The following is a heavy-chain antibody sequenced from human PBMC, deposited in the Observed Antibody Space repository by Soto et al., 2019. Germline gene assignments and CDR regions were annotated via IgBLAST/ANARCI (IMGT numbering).Heavy chain of an antibody. D-gene: IGHD2-2*01. J-gene: IGHJ6*02. V-gene: IGHV1-69*01. Sequence: QVQLVQSGAEVKKPGSSVKVSCKASGGTFSSSAISWVRQAPGQGLEWMGGIIPISDTTNYAQKFQGRVTITADESTSTAYMALSSLRSEDTAVYYCARSQGSSTSLEVYYYYYYGMEVWGQGTTVTFSS. CDR1: GGTFSSSA. CDR3: ARSQGSSTSLEVYYYYYYGMEV. CDR2: IIPISDTT.